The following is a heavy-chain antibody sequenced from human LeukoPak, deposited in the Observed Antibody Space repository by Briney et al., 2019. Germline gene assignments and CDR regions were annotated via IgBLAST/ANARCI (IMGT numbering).Heavy chain of an antibody. CDR3: ARHENIVATGGAFDI. D-gene: IGHD5-12*01. J-gene: IGHJ3*02. CDR1: GGTITSSDYY. V-gene: IGHV4-39*07. CDR2: IYYSGST. Sequence: SETLSLTCTVSGGTITSSDYYWGWIRQPPGKGLEWIGSIYYSGSTYYNPSLKSRVTISVDTSKNQFSLKLSSVTAADTAVYYCARHENIVATGGAFDIWGQGTMVTVPS.